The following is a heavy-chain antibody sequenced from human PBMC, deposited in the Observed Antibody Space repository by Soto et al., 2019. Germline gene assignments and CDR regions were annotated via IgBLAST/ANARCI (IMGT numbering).Heavy chain of an antibody. CDR1: GFTFSIYG. J-gene: IGHJ3*02. V-gene: IGHV3-33*01. D-gene: IGHD1-1*01. CDR2: TWYDGSNK. CDR3: ATELNDMQAFDI. Sequence: QVQLVESGGGVVQAGGSLKLSCVASGFTFSIYGMHWVRQAPGKGLEWVAMTWYDGSNKYYADSVKDRFTISRDNSKNTLYLQMNSLRDEDSAVYYCATELNDMQAFDIWGQGTMVTVSS.